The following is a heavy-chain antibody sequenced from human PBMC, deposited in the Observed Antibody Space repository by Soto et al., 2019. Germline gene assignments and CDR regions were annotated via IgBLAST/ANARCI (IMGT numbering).Heavy chain of an antibody. CDR3: ARWSYLDY. J-gene: IGHJ4*02. D-gene: IGHD3-3*01. Sequence: VRLSCAASGFSFGSYALSWVRQAPGKGLEWVSTISGSDGKTFYADSVKGRFSISRDTSQNTLYLQMNSLRADDTAIYYCARWSYLDYWGQGNRVTVSS. V-gene: IGHV3-23*01. CDR1: GFSFGSYA. CDR2: ISGSDGKT.